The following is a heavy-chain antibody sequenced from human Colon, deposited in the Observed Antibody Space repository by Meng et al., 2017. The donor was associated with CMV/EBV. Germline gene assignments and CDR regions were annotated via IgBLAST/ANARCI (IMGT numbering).Heavy chain of an antibody. J-gene: IGHJ4*02. CDR2: IGNDEITK. CDR3: AKEGRNEGTHFDY. CDR1: GFMFISSS. D-gene: IGHD1-14*01. Sequence: GGSGGGVVQPGSFLRLSCTASGFMFISSSIHWVRQAPGKGLEWVAVIGNDEITKFYADSVRDRFIISRDNSKNSVSLQMDSLRPEDTAVYYCAKEGRNEGTHFDYWGQGTLVTVS. V-gene: IGHV3-30-3*01.